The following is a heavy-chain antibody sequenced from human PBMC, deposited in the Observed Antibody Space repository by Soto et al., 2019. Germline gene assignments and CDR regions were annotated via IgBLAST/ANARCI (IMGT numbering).Heavy chain of an antibody. CDR1: GFIFSNYV. CDR3: ARQVLWSRYFDY. V-gene: IGHV3-30-3*01. J-gene: IGHJ4*02. Sequence: QVQLVESGGGVVQPGRSLRLSCAASGFIFSNYVMYWVRQAPGKGLEWVSFMSYDGTTKYYADSVKDRFTISRDNSKNTLYLQMNSLRPEDTAVYYCARQVLWSRYFDYWGQGTLVTVSS. CDR2: MSYDGTTK. D-gene: IGHD2-15*01.